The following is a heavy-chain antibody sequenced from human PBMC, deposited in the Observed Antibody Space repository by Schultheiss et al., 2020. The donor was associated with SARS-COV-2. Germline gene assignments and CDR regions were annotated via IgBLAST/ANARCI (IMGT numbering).Heavy chain of an antibody. CDR2: ITDSGFTI. Sequence: GGSLRLSCAASGFTFSSYEMNWVRQAPGKGLEWVAHITDSGFTIYYADSVKGRFTISRDNANKSLYLQMNSLRAEDTAVYYCAILDAGIPFDYWGQGALVTVSS. J-gene: IGHJ4*02. V-gene: IGHV3-48*03. D-gene: IGHD1-1*01. CDR1: GFTFSSYE. CDR3: AILDAGIPFDY.